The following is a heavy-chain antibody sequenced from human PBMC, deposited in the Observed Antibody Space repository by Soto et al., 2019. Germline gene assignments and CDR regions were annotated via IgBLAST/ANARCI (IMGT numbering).Heavy chain of an antibody. D-gene: IGHD3-22*01. J-gene: IGHJ4*02. CDR2: IYYSGST. V-gene: IGHV4-39*01. CDR1: VGSISSSSYS. CDR3: ARGGGSGYYYVILWAFDY. Sequence: SETLSLTCPVSVGSISSSSYSWGWIRQPQGKGLEWIGSIYYSGSTYYNPSLKSRVTISVDTSKNQFSLKLSSVTAADTAVYYCARGGGSGYYYVILWAFDYWGQGTLVTVSS.